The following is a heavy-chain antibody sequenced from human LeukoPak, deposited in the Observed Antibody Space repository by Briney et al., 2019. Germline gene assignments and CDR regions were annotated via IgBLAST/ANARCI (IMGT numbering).Heavy chain of an antibody. J-gene: IGHJ4*02. D-gene: IGHD1-1*01. V-gene: IGHV4-59*12. CDR2: IYYRVTS. Sequence: TSETLSLTCTVSGDSISTYYWSWIRQPPGKGLEWIGYIYYRVTSDYNPSLKSRVTMSVDTSKNQFSLKLSSVTAADTAVYYCARDRGTWNDDGFDYWGQGTLVTVSS. CDR3: ARDRGTWNDDGFDY. CDR1: GDSISTYY.